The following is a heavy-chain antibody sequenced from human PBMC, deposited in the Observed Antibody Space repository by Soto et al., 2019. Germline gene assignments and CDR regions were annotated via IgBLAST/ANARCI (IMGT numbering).Heavy chain of an antibody. Sequence: SETLSLTCPVSGGSISSYYGSWIRQPAGKGLEWIGYIYHSGSTYYNPSLKSRVTISVDRSKNQFSLKLSSVTAADTAVYYCARRYYYDSSGYWYWFDPWGQGTLVTVSS. D-gene: IGHD3-22*01. CDR2: IYHSGST. CDR1: GGSISSYY. J-gene: IGHJ5*02. CDR3: ARRYYYDSSGYWYWFDP. V-gene: IGHV4-59*12.